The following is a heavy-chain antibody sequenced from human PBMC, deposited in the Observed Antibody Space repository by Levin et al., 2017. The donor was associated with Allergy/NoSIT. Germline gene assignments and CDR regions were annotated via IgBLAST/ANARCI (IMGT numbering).Heavy chain of an antibody. CDR3: ARGHDVLSAYSV. J-gene: IGHJ4*02. V-gene: IGHV4-39*01. CDR2: FSYSGRT. D-gene: IGHD3-3*01. Sequence: SETLSLTCTVSGASISTSSDYWAWIRQPPGKGLEWIGSFSYSGRTYYNPSLKSRVTISADTSKNKFSLRLTSVTAADTSVFYCARGHDVLSAYSVWGQGTLVTVSS. CDR1: GASISTSSDY.